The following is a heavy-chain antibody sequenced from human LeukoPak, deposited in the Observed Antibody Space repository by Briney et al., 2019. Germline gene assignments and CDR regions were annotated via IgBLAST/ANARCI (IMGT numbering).Heavy chain of an antibody. CDR3: ARVPCITTTCCPINWFAP. V-gene: IGHV1-2*02. D-gene: IGHD2-2*01. CDR2: INPNSGDT. CDR1: GYTFTGYY. Sequence: ASVKVSCKDSGYTFTGYYMQWVRQAPGQGLEWMEWINPNSGDTGYAQIFQGRVTMTRDTSISTAYMELSSLKSDDTAVYYCARVPCITTTCCPINWFAPWGQRTLVTVSS. J-gene: IGHJ5*02.